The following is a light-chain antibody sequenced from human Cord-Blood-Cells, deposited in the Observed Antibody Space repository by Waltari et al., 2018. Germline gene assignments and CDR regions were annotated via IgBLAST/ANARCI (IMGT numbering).Light chain of an antibody. CDR1: QSISSW. V-gene: IGKV1-5*03. CDR2: KAS. Sequence: DIQMTQSPSTLSASVGDRVTITCRASQSISSWLAWYQRKPGKDPTLLIYKASSLESGVPSMFRCSGSGTEFTLTISSLQPDDFATYYCQQYNSYSTFGQGTKVEIK. J-gene: IGKJ1*01. CDR3: QQYNSYST.